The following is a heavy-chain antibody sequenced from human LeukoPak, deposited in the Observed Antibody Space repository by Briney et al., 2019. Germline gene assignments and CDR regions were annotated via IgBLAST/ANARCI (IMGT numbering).Heavy chain of an antibody. D-gene: IGHD3-16*01. V-gene: IGHV3-66*04. CDR1: GFTVSSNY. Sequence: GGSLRLSCAASGFTVSSNYMSWVCQAPGKGLEWVSVIYSGGSTFYADSVKGRFTISRDTSKNTLYLQMNSLRAEDTAVYYCAKLTGPLSDFDYWGQGTLVTVSS. CDR3: AKLTGPLSDFDY. J-gene: IGHJ4*02. CDR2: IYSGGST.